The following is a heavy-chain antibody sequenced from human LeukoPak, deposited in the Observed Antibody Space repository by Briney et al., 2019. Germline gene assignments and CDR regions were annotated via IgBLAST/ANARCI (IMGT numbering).Heavy chain of an antibody. V-gene: IGHV5-51*01. CDR2: IYPGDSDT. D-gene: IGHD2-15*01. Sequence: GESLKISCKGSGYSFTSYWIGWVRQMPGKGLEWMGIIYPGDSDTRYSPSFQGQVTISAGKSISTAYLQWSSLKASDTAMYYCARLDCSGGSCYSGFDYWGQGTLVTVSS. CDR3: ARLDCSGGSCYSGFDY. CDR1: GYSFTSYW. J-gene: IGHJ4*02.